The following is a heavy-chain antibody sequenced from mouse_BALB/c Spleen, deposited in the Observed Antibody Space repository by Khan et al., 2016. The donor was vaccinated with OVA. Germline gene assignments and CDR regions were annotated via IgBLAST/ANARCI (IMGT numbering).Heavy chain of an antibody. CDR2: IYPYNDNI. J-gene: IGHJ2*01. Sequence: EVQLQESGPELVKPGASVKMSCKASGYTFTSYVMHWVRQKPGQGLEWIGYIYPYNDNIKYNEKFKGKATLTSDKSSSTAYMELNSLTSEDSAVYYCARNYRYDVYFDYWGQGTTLTVSS. CDR1: GYTFTSYV. V-gene: IGHV1S136*01. D-gene: IGHD2-14*01. CDR3: ARNYRYDVYFDY.